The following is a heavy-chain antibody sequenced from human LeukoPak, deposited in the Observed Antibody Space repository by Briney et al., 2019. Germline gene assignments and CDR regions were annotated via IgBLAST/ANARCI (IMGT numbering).Heavy chain of an antibody. D-gene: IGHD2-2*01. CDR1: GDSISSGGYS. CDR3: ARGPTAGYCSSTSCTYRRGYYYYGMDV. Sequence: PSETLSLTCTVSGDSISSGGYSWSWIRQPPGKGLEWIGYIYHIGYISQSGNIYQNPSLKSRVTISLDTSRNQFSLKLSSVTAADTAVYYCARGPTAGYCSSTSCTYRRGYYYYGMDVWGQGTTVTVSS. V-gene: IGHV4-30-2*01. J-gene: IGHJ6*02. CDR2: ISQSGNI.